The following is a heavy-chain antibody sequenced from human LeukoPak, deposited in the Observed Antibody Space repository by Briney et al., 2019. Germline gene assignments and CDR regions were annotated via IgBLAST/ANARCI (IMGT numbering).Heavy chain of an antibody. D-gene: IGHD3-22*01. Sequence: GGSLRLSCAASGFTFSSYAMHWVRQAPGKGLEWVAVISYDGSNKYYVDSVEGRFTISRDNSKNTLYLQMNSLRAEDTAVYYCARDLTVGVITTALFPDYWGQGTLVTVSS. J-gene: IGHJ4*02. CDR2: ISYDGSNK. CDR3: ARDLTVGVITTALFPDY. CDR1: GFTFSSYA. V-gene: IGHV3-30*01.